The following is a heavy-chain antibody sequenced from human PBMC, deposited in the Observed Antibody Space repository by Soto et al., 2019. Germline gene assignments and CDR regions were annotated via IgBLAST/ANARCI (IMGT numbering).Heavy chain of an antibody. V-gene: IGHV3-53*01. J-gene: IGHJ6*02. CDR3: ARERVVSSSSGVYYYYYGMDV. D-gene: IGHD6-6*01. Sequence: VQLVESGGGLIQPGGSLRLSCAASGFTVSSNYMSWVRQAPGKGLEWVSVIYSGGSTYYADSVKGRFTISRDNSKNTQYLQMNSLRAEDTAVYYCARERVVSSSSGVYYYYYGMDVWGQGTTVTVSS. CDR1: GFTVSSNY. CDR2: IYSGGST.